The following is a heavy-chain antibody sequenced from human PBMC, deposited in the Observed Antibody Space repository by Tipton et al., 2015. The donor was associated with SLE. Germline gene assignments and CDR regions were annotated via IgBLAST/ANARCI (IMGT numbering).Heavy chain of an antibody. CDR2: ISGSGEET. D-gene: IGHD3-10*01. CDR1: GFMFDNNA. V-gene: IGHV3-23*01. Sequence: GSLRLSCAASGFMFDNNAMSWVRQAPGQGLEWISGISGSGEETHYADSVKGRFTISRDTSKSTVYLQMNSLRAEDTAIYYCAKYLGYYGEDLDYWGQGTLVTVSS. CDR3: AKYLGYYGEDLDY. J-gene: IGHJ4*02.